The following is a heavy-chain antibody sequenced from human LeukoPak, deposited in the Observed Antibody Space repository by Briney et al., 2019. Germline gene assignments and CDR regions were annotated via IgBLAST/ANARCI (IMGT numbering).Heavy chain of an antibody. CDR1: GGSISSYY. D-gene: IGHD7-27*01. V-gene: IGHV4-59*01. Sequence: ETLSLTCTVSGGSISSYYWSWIRQPPGKGLEWIGYIYYSGSTNYNPSLKSRVTISVDTSKNQFSLKLSSVTAADTAVYYCASLGLGIRNYWGQGTLVTVSS. J-gene: IGHJ4*02. CDR2: IYYSGST. CDR3: ASLGLGIRNY.